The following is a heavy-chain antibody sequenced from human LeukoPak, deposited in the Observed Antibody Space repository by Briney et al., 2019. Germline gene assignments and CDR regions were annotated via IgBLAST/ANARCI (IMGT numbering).Heavy chain of an antibody. Sequence: PGGSLRLSCAASGXSVSSNYMSWVRQAPGKGLEWIGYISSTGSSTTYADSVRGRFTISRDNAKSLLFLQMDSLRAEDTAVYYCARKLGGAQCGGDCFFDHWGRGTLVAVSS. CDR2: ISSTGSST. D-gene: IGHD2-21*02. CDR3: ARKLGGAQCGGDCFFDH. J-gene: IGHJ4*02. CDR1: GXSVSSNY. V-gene: IGHV3-11*03.